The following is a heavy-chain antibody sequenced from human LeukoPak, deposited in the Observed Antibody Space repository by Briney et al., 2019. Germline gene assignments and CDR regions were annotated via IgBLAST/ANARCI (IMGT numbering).Heavy chain of an antibody. CDR3: ARESCSGGSCYYFDY. J-gene: IGHJ4*02. CDR1: GFSFSGYW. V-gene: IGHV3-7*01. Sequence: GGSLRLSCVGSGFSFSGYWLDWVRQAPGKGLEWVANINQDGREENYVGSVKGRFTISRDNAKNSLYLQMNNLRVEDTAVYYCARESCSGGSCYYFDYWGQGTLVTVSS. CDR2: INQDGREE. D-gene: IGHD2-15*01.